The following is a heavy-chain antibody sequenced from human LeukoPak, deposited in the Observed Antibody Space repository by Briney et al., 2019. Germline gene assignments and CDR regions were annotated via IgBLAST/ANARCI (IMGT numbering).Heavy chain of an antibody. CDR3: ARLLSSSSVIKYYFDY. J-gene: IGHJ4*02. CDR1: GYTFTGYY. Sequence: GASVKVSCKASGYTFTGYYMHWVRQAPGQGLEWMGWINTNSGGTNYAQKFQGRVTMTRDTSISTAYMELSRLRSDDTAVYYCARLLSSSSVIKYYFDYWGQGTLVTVSS. V-gene: IGHV1-2*02. CDR2: INTNSGGT. D-gene: IGHD6-6*01.